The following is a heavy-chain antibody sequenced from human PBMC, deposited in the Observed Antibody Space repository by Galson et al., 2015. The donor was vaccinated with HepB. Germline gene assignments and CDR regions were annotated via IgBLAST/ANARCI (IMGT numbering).Heavy chain of an antibody. CDR3: ARAGLPPYYYYGMDV. J-gene: IGHJ6*02. D-gene: IGHD4-11*01. Sequence: SVQVSCKASGYTFTSYYMYWVRQAPGRGLEWMGIINPSCGSTSYPQKFQGRVTMTRDTATSTVYMELSSLRSEDTAVYYCARAGLPPYYYYGMDVWGQGTTVTVSS. V-gene: IGHV1-46*01. CDR2: INPSCGST. CDR1: GYTFTSYY.